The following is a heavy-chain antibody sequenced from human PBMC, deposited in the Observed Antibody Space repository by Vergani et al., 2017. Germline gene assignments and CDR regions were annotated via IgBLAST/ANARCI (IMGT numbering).Heavy chain of an antibody. V-gene: IGHV4-4*08. J-gene: IGHJ3*02. CDR3: ARGNPYVDFDI. Sequence: QVQLQESGPLVKPSETLSLTCTVSGGSISSYYWSWIRQPPGKGLEWIGRIHTNGVIHYNPSLNSRATISVDTSRNQISLKLTSVTATDTAIYFCARGNPYVDFDIWGQGTMITVSS. D-gene: IGHD3-16*01. CDR2: IHTNGVI. CDR1: GGSISSYY.